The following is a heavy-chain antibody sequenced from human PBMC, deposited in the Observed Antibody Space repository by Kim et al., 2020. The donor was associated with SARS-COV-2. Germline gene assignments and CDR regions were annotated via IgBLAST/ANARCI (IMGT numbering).Heavy chain of an antibody. D-gene: IGHD6-19*01. J-gene: IGHJ6*02. CDR3: AKASSREQWLVKG. CDR1: GFTFSSYG. V-gene: IGHV3-30*18. CDR2: ISYDGSNK. Sequence: GGSLRLSCAASGFTFSSYGMHWVRQAPGKGLDWVALISYDGSNKYYADSLKGRFTISRDNSKSTLYLQMNNLTSEDTALYYCAKASSREQWLVKGWGQGTTVTVSS.